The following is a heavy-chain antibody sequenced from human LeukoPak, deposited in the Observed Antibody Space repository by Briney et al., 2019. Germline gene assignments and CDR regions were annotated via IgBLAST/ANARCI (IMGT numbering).Heavy chain of an antibody. J-gene: IGHJ4*02. CDR1: GDSISSTNYY. V-gene: IGHV4-39*01. CDR3: ARGREIDY. Sequence: PSETLSLTCTVSGDSISSTNYYWGWIRQPPGKGLEWIGSIYYSGSTYHNPSLESRVTISVDTSKNQFSLKLSSVTAADTAVYYCARGREIDYWGQGTLVTVSS. D-gene: IGHD3-10*01. CDR2: IYYSGST.